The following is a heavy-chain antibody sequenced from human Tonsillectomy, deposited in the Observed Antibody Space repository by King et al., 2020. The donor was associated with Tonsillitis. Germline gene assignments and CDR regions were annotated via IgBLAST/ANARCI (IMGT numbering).Heavy chain of an antibody. CDR3: ARAYYDILTIDAFDI. CDR1: GFTFSSYG. CDR2: IWYDGSNK. D-gene: IGHD3-9*01. V-gene: IGHV3-33*08. Sequence: VQLVESGGGVVQPGGSLRLSCAASGFTFSSYGMHWVRQAPGKGLEWVAVIWYDGSNKYKSDPLKGRFTISRDNSKNTLYLQMNSLRAEDTAVYYCARAYYDILTIDAFDIWGQGTMVTVSS. J-gene: IGHJ3*02.